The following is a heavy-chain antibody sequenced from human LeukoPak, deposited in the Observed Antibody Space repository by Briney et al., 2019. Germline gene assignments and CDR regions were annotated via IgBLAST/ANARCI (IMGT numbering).Heavy chain of an antibody. CDR3: ARLKRGAAGTLDY. J-gene: IGHJ4*02. D-gene: IGHD6-13*01. CDR1: DDSMISYY. CDR2: IYYSGSA. Sequence: SETLSLTCTVSDDSMISYYWGWIRQPPGKELEWIGYIYYSGSASYNPSLKSRVSISVDTSKNQFSLTLSSVTAADTAMYYCARLKRGAAGTLDYWGQGTLVTVSS. V-gene: IGHV4-59*08.